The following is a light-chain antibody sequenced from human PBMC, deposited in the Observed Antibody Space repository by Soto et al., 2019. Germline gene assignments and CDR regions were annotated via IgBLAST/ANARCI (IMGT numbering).Light chain of an antibody. CDR1: QSVSSY. J-gene: IGKJ1*01. CDR2: KAC. CDR3: QQYNSYSSWT. V-gene: IGKV1-5*03. Sequence: DIQMTQSPSTLSASVGDTVTITCRVSQSVSSYLAWYQQKPGKAPKLLIYKACSVESGVPSTFSGSGSGTEFTLTISSLQPDEFATYYCQQYNSYSSWTFGQGTKVEVK.